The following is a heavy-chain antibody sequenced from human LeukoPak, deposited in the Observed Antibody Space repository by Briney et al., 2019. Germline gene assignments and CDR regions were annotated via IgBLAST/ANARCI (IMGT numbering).Heavy chain of an antibody. CDR2: IIPILGIA. D-gene: IGHD1-14*01. CDR1: GYTFTSYG. Sequence: SVKVSCKPSGYTFTSYGITWVRQAPGQGLEWMGRIIPILGIANYAQKFQGRVTITADKSTSTAYMELSSLRSEDTAVYYCAEGYNGNCFDPWGQGTLVTVSS. J-gene: IGHJ5*02. V-gene: IGHV1-69*04. CDR3: AEGYNGNCFDP.